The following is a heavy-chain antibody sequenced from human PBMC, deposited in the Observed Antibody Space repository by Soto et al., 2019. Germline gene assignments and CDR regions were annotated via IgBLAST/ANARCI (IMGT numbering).Heavy chain of an antibody. CDR1: GGTFSSYA. Sequence: SVKVSCKASGGTFSSYAISWVRQAPGQGLEWMGGIIPIFGTANYAQKFQGRVTITADKSTSTAYMELSSLRSEDTAVYYCARNSNKGRDSSGYYLGFDYWGQGTLVTVSS. CDR3: ARNSNKGRDSSGYYLGFDY. J-gene: IGHJ4*02. CDR2: IIPIFGTA. V-gene: IGHV1-69*06. D-gene: IGHD3-22*01.